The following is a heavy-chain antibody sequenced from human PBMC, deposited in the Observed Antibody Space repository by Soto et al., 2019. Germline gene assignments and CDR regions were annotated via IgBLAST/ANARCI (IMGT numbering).Heavy chain of an antibody. CDR3: AKDNGSGCDWLRVGDASDI. V-gene: IGHV3-30*18. D-gene: IGHD5-12*01. J-gene: IGHJ3*02. CDR1: GFTFSSYG. Sequence: QVQLVESGGGVVQPGRSLRLSCAASGFTFSSYGMHWVRQAPGKGLEWVAVISYDGSNKYYADSVKGRLTISRDNSKNXLXXQMNSPRGEDTAVYYCAKDNGSGCDWLRVGDASDIWGQGTMVTVSS. CDR2: ISYDGSNK.